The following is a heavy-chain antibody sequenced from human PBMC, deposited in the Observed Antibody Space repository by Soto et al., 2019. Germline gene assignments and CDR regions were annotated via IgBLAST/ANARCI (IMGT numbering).Heavy chain of an antibody. J-gene: IGHJ6*02. V-gene: IGHV3-23*01. D-gene: IGHD2-15*01. CDR2: ISGSGGTT. CDR3: AKGIAVAVGATDYYYYGMDV. Sequence: GGSLRLSCAASGFTFSKYTMSWVRQAPGKGLEWVSAISGSGGTTYYADSVKGRFTVSRDKSKNTLYLQMNSLRADDTAVYYCAKGIAVAVGATDYYYYGMDVWGQGTTGTVSS. CDR1: GFTFSKYT.